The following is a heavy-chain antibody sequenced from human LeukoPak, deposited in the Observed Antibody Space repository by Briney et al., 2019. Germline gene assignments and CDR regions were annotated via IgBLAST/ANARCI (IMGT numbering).Heavy chain of an antibody. V-gene: IGHV3-30*04. CDR3: ARSPYSNYPTSDY. Sequence: GGSLRLSCAASGFTFTNYAMHWVRQAPGKGLEWVALISSDGRDTYYADSVKGRFTISRDNSKNTLFLQMNSVRAEDTAVYYCARSPYSNYPTSDYWGQGTLVTVSS. CDR2: ISSDGRDT. D-gene: IGHD4-11*01. J-gene: IGHJ4*02. CDR1: GFTFTNYA.